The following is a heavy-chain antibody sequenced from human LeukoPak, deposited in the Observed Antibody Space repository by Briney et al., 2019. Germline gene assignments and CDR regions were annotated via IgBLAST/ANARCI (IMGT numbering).Heavy chain of an antibody. Sequence: GGSLRLSCAASGFTFSTSSMNWVRQAPGKGLEWVSCMSSDSNYIYYADSVKGRFTISRDNAKNSLYLQMNSLRAEDTAVYYCARETDSGSYYEGFDIWGQGTMVTVSS. CDR1: GFTFSTSS. J-gene: IGHJ3*02. V-gene: IGHV3-21*01. CDR2: MSSDSNYI. D-gene: IGHD1-26*01. CDR3: ARETDSGSYYEGFDI.